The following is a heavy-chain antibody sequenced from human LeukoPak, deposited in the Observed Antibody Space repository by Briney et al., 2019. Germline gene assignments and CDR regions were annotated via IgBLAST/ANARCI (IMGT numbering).Heavy chain of an antibody. CDR3: ASAPRYSSSWPNNWFDP. V-gene: IGHV4-61*02. J-gene: IGHJ5*02. D-gene: IGHD6-13*01. CDR2: IYTSGGT. CDR1: GGSISSNIYY. Sequence: SQTLSLTCTVSGGSISSNIYYWSWIRQPPGKGLEWIGRIYTSGGTNYNPSLNSRATISVDTSKNQFSLNLSSVTAADTAVYFCASAPRYSSSWPNNWFDPWGQGTLVTVSS.